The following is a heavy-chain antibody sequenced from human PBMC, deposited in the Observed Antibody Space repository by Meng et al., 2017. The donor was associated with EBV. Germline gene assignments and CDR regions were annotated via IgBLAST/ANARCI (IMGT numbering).Heavy chain of an antibody. V-gene: IGHV1-46*01. CDR3: ARDVSDQDVYYFDY. J-gene: IGHJ4*02. CDR2: IHPGGGST. CDR1: GYTFTSNY. Sequence: QGPVGQVGGEVKKPGASVKVSCKASGYTFTSNYIHWVRQAPGQGLEWMGVIHPGGGSTRNTQNYQGRVTMTRDTSTSTVYMELSSLRSEDTAIYYCARDVSDQDVYYFDYWGQGTLVTVSS. D-gene: IGHD5/OR15-5a*01.